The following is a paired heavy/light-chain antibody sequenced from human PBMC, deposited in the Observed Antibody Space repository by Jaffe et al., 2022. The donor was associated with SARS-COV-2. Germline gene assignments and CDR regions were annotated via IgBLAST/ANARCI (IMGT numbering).Heavy chain of an antibody. V-gene: IGHV1-3*01. Sequence: QVQLVQSGTEVKKPGASVKVSCKTSGYSFTNYIIQWVRQAPGQKPEWMGWIFAGRGDTRYSPNLQDRLTITRDTSASTAYMELSRLTSEDTAVYYCAREKEGDAGFDPWGQGTLVTVSS. CDR2: IFAGRGDT. J-gene: IGHJ5*02. CDR1: GYSFTNYI. D-gene: IGHD3-16*01. CDR3: AREKEGDAGFDP.
Light chain of an antibody. CDR3: TSHIPYNPYV. CDR2: GVF. V-gene: IGLV2-14*02. Sequence: QSAPTQPASVSGSPGQSITISCTGTSSDIGSYNLVSWYQKHPGKPPKLIIYGVFNRPSGVSDRFSGSKSGNVASLTISGLQAEDEADYFCTSHIPYNPYVFGSGTEVTVL. CDR1: SSDIGSYNL. J-gene: IGLJ1*01.